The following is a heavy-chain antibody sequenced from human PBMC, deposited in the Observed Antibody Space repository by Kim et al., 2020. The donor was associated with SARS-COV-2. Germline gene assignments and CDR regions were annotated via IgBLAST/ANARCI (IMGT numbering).Heavy chain of an antibody. J-gene: IGHJ3*01. CDR3: ARGSDDPPPHNAFGV. CDR1: GGSISNYY. V-gene: IGHV4-59*01. Sequence: SETLSLTCTVSGGSISNYYWSWIRQPPGKGLEWIGHVYYNGNTKYNPSLNSRVIILVDTSKNQFSLHLSSVTAVDTAVYYCARGSDDPPPHNAFGVWGPGTMVAVSS. D-gene: IGHD6-25*01. CDR2: VYYNGNT.